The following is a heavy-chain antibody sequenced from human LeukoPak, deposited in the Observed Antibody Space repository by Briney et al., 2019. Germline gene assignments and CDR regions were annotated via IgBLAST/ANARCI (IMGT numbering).Heavy chain of an antibody. CDR1: GFTVSTYS. CDR2: INQDGSAE. CDR3: VRLFGGVTTFDY. D-gene: IGHD4-17*01. V-gene: IGHV3-7*01. J-gene: IGHJ4*02. Sequence: GGSLRLSSAASGFTVSTYSMGWVRQAPGKGLDWVASINQDGSAEYYVDSVRGRFTISRDNAKNSLYLQVNSLRVDDTAVYYCVRLFGGVTTFDYWGQGTLVTVSS.